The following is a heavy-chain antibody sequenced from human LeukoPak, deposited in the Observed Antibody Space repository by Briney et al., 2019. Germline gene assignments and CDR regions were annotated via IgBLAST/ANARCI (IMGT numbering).Heavy chain of an antibody. V-gene: IGHV3-11*03. CDR1: GFPFSDYD. J-gene: IGHJ4*02. D-gene: IGHD3-22*01. Sequence: GGSLRLSCAASGFPFSDYDMSWIRKAPGKGLEWVSYISSSSRVTNYADPVKGRATISRDNAKNSLYLHIKSTTAKDTAVSYVARVLSGYYLFDQWGQGTRVTVSS. CDR3: ARVLSGYYLFDQ. CDR2: ISSSSRVT.